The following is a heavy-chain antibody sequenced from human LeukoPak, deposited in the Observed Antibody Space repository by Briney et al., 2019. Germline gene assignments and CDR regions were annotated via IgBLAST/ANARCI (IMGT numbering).Heavy chain of an antibody. D-gene: IGHD3-10*01. CDR2: IYHSGST. CDR1: GGSISSSSYY. J-gene: IGHJ5*02. Sequence: SETLSLTCTVSGGSISSSSYYWGWIRQPPGKGLEWIGSIYHSGSTYYNPSLKSRVTISVDTSKNQFSLKLSSVTAADTAVYYCARDWRDYYGSGARFDPWGQGTLVTVSS. V-gene: IGHV4-39*07. CDR3: ARDWRDYYGSGARFDP.